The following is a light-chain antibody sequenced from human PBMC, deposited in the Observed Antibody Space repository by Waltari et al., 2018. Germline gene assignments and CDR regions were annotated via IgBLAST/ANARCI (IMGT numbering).Light chain of an antibody. V-gene: IGKV3-11*01. CDR3: QQRNNWR. Sequence: IVLTQSPVTLSLSPGERATLSCRASQSIGRFLAWYQQKPGQAPRLLIYDTSNRATGIPARFSGSGSGTDFTLTISSLEPEDFAVYDCQQRNNWRFGQGTRLEIK. CDR2: DTS. J-gene: IGKJ5*01. CDR1: QSIGRF.